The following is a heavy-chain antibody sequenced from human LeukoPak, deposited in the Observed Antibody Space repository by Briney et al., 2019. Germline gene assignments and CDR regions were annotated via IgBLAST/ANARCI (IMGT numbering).Heavy chain of an antibody. CDR2: LYSGGAT. J-gene: IGHJ4*02. CDR3: TRDSANYHFAY. V-gene: IGHV3-66*01. CDR1: GFTLNDYD. D-gene: IGHD4/OR15-4a*01. Sequence: GGSLRLSCAASGFTLNDYDMNWIRQAPGKGLEWVSVLYSGGATYYADSVKGRFTISRDNSKNIVFLQMNDLRTEDTAFYYCTRDSANYHFAYWGQGALVTVSS.